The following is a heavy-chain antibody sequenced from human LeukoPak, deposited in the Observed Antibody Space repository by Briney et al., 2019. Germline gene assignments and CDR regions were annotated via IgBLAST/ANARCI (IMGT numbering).Heavy chain of an antibody. CDR2: IYPGDSDT. Sequence: GESLKISCKGSGYSFTSYWIGWVRKMPGKGLEWMGIIYPGDSDTRYSPSFQGQVTISADKSISTAYLQWSSLKASDTAMYYCARRGVVRGVIIAFDYWGQGTLVSVSS. CDR3: ARRGVVRGVIIAFDY. J-gene: IGHJ4*02. CDR1: GYSFTSYW. V-gene: IGHV5-51*01. D-gene: IGHD3-10*01.